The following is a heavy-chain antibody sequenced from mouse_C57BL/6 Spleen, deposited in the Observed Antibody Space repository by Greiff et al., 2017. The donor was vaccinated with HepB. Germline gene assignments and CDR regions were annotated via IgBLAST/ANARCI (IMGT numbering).Heavy chain of an antibody. CDR1: GYTFTSYW. D-gene: IGHD2-2*01. V-gene: IGHV1-69*01. J-gene: IGHJ1*03. Sequence: VQLQQPGAELVMPGASVKLSCKASGYTFTSYWMHWVKQRPGQGLEWIGEIDPSDSYTNYNQKFKGKSTLTVDKSSSTAYMQLSSLTSEDSAVYYCARLGGGYVRYFDVWGTGTTGTVSS. CDR2: IDPSDSYT. CDR3: ARLGGGYVRYFDV.